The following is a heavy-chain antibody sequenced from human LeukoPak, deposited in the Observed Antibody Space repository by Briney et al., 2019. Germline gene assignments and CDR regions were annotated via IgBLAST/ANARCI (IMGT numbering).Heavy chain of an antibody. CDR2: IKQDGSEK. CDR3: ARVRYTSGWYGDYKYFDY. CDR1: GFIFSSYW. V-gene: IGHV3-7*01. J-gene: IGHJ4*02. D-gene: IGHD6-19*01. Sequence: GGSLRLSCAASGFIFSSYWMSWVRQAPGKGLEWVANIKQDGSEKYYVDSVKGRRTISRDNAEDSLYLQMNSLRAEDTAVYYCARVRYTSGWYGDYKYFDYWGQGTLVTVSS.